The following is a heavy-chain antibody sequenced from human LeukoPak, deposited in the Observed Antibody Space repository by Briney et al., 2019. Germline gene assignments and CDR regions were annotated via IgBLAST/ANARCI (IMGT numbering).Heavy chain of an antibody. Sequence: SETLSLTCTVSGGSISSYYWSWIRQPPGKGLEWIGYIYYSGSTNYNPSLKSRVTISVDTSKNQFSLKLSSVTAADTAVYYCARDQEVPYSSGWYVSYYGMDVWGQGTTVTVSS. J-gene: IGHJ6*02. D-gene: IGHD6-19*01. V-gene: IGHV4-59*01. CDR3: ARDQEVPYSSGWYVSYYGMDV. CDR1: GGSISSYY. CDR2: IYYSGST.